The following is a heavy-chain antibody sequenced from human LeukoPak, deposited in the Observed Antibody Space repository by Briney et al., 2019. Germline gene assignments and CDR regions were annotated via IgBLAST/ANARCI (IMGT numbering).Heavy chain of an antibody. V-gene: IGHV1-8*01. D-gene: IGHD1-14*01. J-gene: IGHJ4*02. CDR3: ARGRTSGY. CDR2: MNPNSWNT. CDR1: GYTFTSYD. Sequence: ASVKVSCKASGYTFTSYDINWVRQATGQGLEGMGWMNPNSWNTGYAQKFQGSVTMTGDSYISTAYMELSSLRSEDTAVYCCARGRTSGYWGQGPLVTVSS.